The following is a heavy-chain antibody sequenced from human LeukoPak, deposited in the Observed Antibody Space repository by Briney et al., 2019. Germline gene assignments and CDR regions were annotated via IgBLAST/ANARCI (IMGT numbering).Heavy chain of an antibody. J-gene: IGHJ4*02. CDR1: GYSFTSYW. Sequence: GESLKISCKGSGYSFTSYWIGWVRQMPGKGLEWMGIIYPGDSDTRYSPSFQGQVTISADKSISTAYLQWSSLKASDTAMYYCARASSLSSGWYLSLDYWGQGTLVTVSS. CDR3: ARASSLSSGWYLSLDY. CDR2: IYPGDSDT. V-gene: IGHV5-51*01. D-gene: IGHD6-19*01.